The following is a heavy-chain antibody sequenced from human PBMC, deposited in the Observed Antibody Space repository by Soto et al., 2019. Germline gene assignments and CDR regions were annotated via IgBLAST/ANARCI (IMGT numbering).Heavy chain of an antibody. D-gene: IGHD6-19*01. CDR2: ISYDGSNK. J-gene: IGHJ4*02. V-gene: IGHV3-30*18. CDR3: AKDRIEWLVLTNSLDY. CDR1: GFTFSSYG. Sequence: AGSLRLSCAASGFTFSSYGMHWVRQAPGKGLEWVAVISYDGSNKYYADSVKGRFTISRDNSKNTLYLQMSSLRAEDTAVYYCAKDRIEWLVLTNSLDYWGQGTLVTVSS.